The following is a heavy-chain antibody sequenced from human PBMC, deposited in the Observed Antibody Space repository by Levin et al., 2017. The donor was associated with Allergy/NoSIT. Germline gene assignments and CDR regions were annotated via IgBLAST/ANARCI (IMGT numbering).Heavy chain of an antibody. CDR3: ARDTYYDILTGDGRGSY. D-gene: IGHD3-9*01. V-gene: IGHV3-11*05. Sequence: GGSLRLSCAASGFTFSDYYMSWIRQAPGKGLEWVSYISSSSSYTNYADSVKGRFTISRDNAKNSLYLQMNSLRAEDTAVYYCARDTYYDILTGDGRGSYWGQGTLVTVSS. CDR1: GFTFSDYY. J-gene: IGHJ4*02. CDR2: ISSSSSYT.